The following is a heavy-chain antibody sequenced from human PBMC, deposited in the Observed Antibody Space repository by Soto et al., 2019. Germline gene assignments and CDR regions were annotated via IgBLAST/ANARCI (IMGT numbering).Heavy chain of an antibody. D-gene: IGHD3-10*01. Sequence: EVQLVESGGGLVQPGGSLRLSCAASGFSFSSYWMHWVRQAPGKGLVCVSHMNSDGSSTTYADSVKGRITISRDNAKNTLYLPMNSLRGEDTAVYYCARGGSYGSGSYYKPQLNYYMDVWGKGTTGNVSS. CDR1: GFSFSSYW. J-gene: IGHJ6*03. CDR2: MNSDGSST. CDR3: ARGGSYGSGSYYKPQLNYYMDV. V-gene: IGHV3-74*01.